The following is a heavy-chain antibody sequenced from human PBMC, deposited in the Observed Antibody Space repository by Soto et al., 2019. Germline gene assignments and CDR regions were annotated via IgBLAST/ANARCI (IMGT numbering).Heavy chain of an antibody. CDR2: IYYSGST. J-gene: IGHJ4*02. CDR1: GGSSLCGDYY. V-gene: IGHV4-30-4*01. D-gene: IGHD3-10*01. CDR3: ARAQGSGFLVS. Sequence: ASETLSLTCTVSGGSSLCGDYYWSWIRQPPGKGLESIGYIYYSGSTYYNPSLKSRVTISVDTSKNQFSLKLSSVTAADTAVYYCARAQGSGFLVSWGQGTLVTVSS.